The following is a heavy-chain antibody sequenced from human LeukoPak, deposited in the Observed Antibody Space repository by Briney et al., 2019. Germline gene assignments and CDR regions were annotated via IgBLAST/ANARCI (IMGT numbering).Heavy chain of an antibody. CDR3: ARYGSGRNYIDPFDF. D-gene: IGHD3-10*01. V-gene: IGHV3-48*01. CDR1: GFSFSRHA. J-gene: IGHJ5*01. Sequence: PGGSLRLSCAASGFSFSRHAMNRVRQAPGKGLEWISHISGGSDIIEYADSVKGRFTISRDNGRGSPYLQMNSLRVEDTAVYYCARYGSGRNYIDPFDFWGQGTLVAVSS. CDR2: ISGGSDII.